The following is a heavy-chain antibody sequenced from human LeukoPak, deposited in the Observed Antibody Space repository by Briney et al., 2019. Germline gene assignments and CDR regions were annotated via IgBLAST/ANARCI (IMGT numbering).Heavy chain of an antibody. CDR2: ISGYNGNT. J-gene: IGHJ4*02. V-gene: IGHV1-18*01. CDR1: GYTFTSYG. Sequence: GASVKVSCKASGYTFTSYGISWVRQAPGQGLEWMGWISGYNGNTIYAQKLRGRVTMTTDTSTSTVYMELRSLRSDDTAVYYCARTRDCSGGSCYSSDWGQGTLVTVSS. CDR3: ARTRDCSGGSCYSSD. D-gene: IGHD2-15*01.